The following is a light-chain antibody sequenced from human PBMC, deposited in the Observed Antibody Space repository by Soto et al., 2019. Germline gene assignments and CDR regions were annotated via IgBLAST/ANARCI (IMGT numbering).Light chain of an antibody. CDR1: QSVGSD. CDR3: QQYNNWPPQIT. J-gene: IGKJ5*01. CDR2: GAS. V-gene: IGKV3-15*01. Sequence: EIVMTQSPATLSVSPGERATLSCRASQSVGSDLAWYQQKPGQAPRLVIYGASTRATGIPARFSGSGSGTEFTLTISSLQSEDFAVYYCQQYNNWPPQITFGQGTRLEIK.